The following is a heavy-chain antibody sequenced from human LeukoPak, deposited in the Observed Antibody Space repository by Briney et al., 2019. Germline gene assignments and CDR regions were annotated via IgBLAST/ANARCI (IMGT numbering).Heavy chain of an antibody. CDR3: ASFGYCTNGVCSDYDYYMDV. J-gene: IGHJ6*03. D-gene: IGHD2-8*01. Sequence: GGSLRLSCAASGFNFSIYSMDWVRQAPGKGLEWVSYISSSGRSMSYADSVKGRFTISRDNAKNSLYLQMNSLRAEDTAVYYCASFGYCTNGVCSDYDYYMDVWGKGTTVTVSS. V-gene: IGHV3-48*01. CDR1: GFNFSIYS. CDR2: ISSSGRSM.